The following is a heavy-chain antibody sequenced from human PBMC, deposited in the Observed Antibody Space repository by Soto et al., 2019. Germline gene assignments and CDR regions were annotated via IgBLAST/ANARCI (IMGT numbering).Heavy chain of an antibody. CDR1: GFSFNTSG. V-gene: IGHV3-30*03. Sequence: GGSLRLSCAASGFSFNTSGMHWVRQAPGKGLEWVAVIAFDGSQEFYGDSVRGRFTISRDNSKNTLFLQMKSLTPEDTAVYYRATKVRVTNYLYYGMDVWGQGTTVTVSS. D-gene: IGHD2-21*02. J-gene: IGHJ6*02. CDR2: IAFDGSQE. CDR3: ATKVRVTNYLYYGMDV.